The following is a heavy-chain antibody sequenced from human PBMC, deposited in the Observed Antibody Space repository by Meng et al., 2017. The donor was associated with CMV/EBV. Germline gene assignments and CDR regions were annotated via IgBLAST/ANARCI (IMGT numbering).Heavy chain of an antibody. D-gene: IGHD6-13*01. CDR2: IYYSGST. Sequence: QLSLRGPGPGLVKPPEPLPLTCTVSGGSISSSSYYWGWIRQPPGKGLEWIGSIYYSGSTYYNPSLKSRVTISVDTSKNQFSLKLSSVTAADTAVYYCARGGIAAAGLHWGQGTLVTVSS. CDR1: GGSISSSSYY. V-gene: IGHV4-39*07. J-gene: IGHJ4*02. CDR3: ARGGIAAAGLH.